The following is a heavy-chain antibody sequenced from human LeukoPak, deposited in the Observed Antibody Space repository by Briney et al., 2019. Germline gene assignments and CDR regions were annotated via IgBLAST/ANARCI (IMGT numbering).Heavy chain of an antibody. D-gene: IGHD5-18*01. V-gene: IGHV3-7*01. CDR1: GFTFSSHR. CDR2: IKKDGSEK. J-gene: IGHJ4*01. Sequence: GGSLRLSCAASGFTFSSHRMSWVRQAPGKGLEWVANIKKDGSEKYYVDSVKGRFTISRDNAKTSLYLQMNSLRAEDTAVYYCARDLSGITGYTYGRVIDYWGQATLVTVSS. CDR3: ARDLSGITGYTYGRVIDY.